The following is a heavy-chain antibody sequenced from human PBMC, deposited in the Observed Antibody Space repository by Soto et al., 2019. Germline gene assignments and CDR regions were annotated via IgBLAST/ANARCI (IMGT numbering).Heavy chain of an antibody. D-gene: IGHD3-16*01. J-gene: IGHJ5*02. Sequence: PGESLKISCQGSGYSFTSYWVGWLRQMPGKGLEWMGNIYPGDSDTRYSPSFRGQVTISADKSISTAYLQWNSLKASDTALYYCARMPRGAAVITSTSSWFDPWGQGTLVTVSS. V-gene: IGHV5-51*01. CDR2: IYPGDSDT. CDR3: ARMPRGAAVITSTSSWFDP. CDR1: GYSFTSYW.